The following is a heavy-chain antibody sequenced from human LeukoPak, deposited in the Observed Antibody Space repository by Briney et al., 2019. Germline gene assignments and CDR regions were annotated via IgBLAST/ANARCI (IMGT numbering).Heavy chain of an antibody. CDR3: ATATVVTSLGVPDPYYFDY. CDR1: GYTLTELS. D-gene: IGHD4-23*01. V-gene: IGHV1-24*01. Sequence: ASVKVSCKVSGYTLTELSMHWVRQAPGKGLEWMGGFDPEDGETIYAQKFQGRVTMTEDTSTDTAYMELSSLRSEDTAVYYCATATVVTSLGVPDPYYFDYWGQGTLVTASS. J-gene: IGHJ4*02. CDR2: FDPEDGET.